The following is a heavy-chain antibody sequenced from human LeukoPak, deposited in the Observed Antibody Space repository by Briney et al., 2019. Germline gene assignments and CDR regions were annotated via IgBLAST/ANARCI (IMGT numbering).Heavy chain of an antibody. CDR2: ISNNGGST. V-gene: IGHV3-64*01. CDR3: ARTSIAAREADY. D-gene: IGHD6-6*01. J-gene: IGHJ4*02. Sequence: GGSLRLSCAASGFTFSRYSMPWVRQAPGKGLEYVSAISNNGGSTYYAKSVKGRFTISRDNSKNTLYLQMGSLRAEDMAVYYCARTSIAAREADYWGQGTLVRLL. CDR1: GFTFSRYS.